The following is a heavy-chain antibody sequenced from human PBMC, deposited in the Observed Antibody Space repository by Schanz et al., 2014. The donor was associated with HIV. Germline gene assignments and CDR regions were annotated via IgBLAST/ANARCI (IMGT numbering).Heavy chain of an antibody. CDR1: GFTFSNYD. J-gene: IGHJ5*02. Sequence: EVQLLESGGGLVQPGGSLRLSCAASGFTFSNYDMTWVRQAPGTGLEWVSSISGSTGRTYYAESVKGRFTISRDNSKNTLYLNMSSLRVEDTAVYYCAKDGGGLRFYNWFDPWGQGILVTVSS. CDR3: AKDGGGLRFYNWFDP. D-gene: IGHD2-15*01. V-gene: IGHV3-23*01. CDR2: ISGSTGRT.